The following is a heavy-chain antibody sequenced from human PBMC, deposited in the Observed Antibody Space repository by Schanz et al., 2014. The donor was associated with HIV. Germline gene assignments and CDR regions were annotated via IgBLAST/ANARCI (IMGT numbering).Heavy chain of an antibody. CDR3: ARDLYCGGDCYAPYWYFDL. CDR2: ISYDGSNK. Sequence: QVQLVESGGGVVQPGRSLRLSCAGSGLTFSSYGMHWVRQAPGKGLEWVAVISYDGSNKYYADSVKGRFTISRDNSKNTLYLQMNSLRAEDTAVYFCARDLYCGGDCYAPYWYFDLWGRGTLVTVSS. D-gene: IGHD2-21*02. J-gene: IGHJ2*01. V-gene: IGHV3-30*03. CDR1: GLTFSSYG.